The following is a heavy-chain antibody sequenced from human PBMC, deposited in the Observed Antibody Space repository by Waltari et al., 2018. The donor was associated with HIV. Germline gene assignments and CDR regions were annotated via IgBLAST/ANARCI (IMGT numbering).Heavy chain of an antibody. D-gene: IGHD2-8*01. J-gene: IGHJ6*02. Sequence: EVQLVESGGGLVQPGRSLRLSCTASGFTFVNSDMAWVRQAPGKGLEWVGFLRGKAYGETTKYAASVEGRFAISRDDSTTIAYLQMDSLKTEDTAVYYCTWDSAWSPDVWGQGTTVTVSS. CDR3: TWDSAWSPDV. V-gene: IGHV3-49*04. CDR2: LRGKAYGETT. CDR1: GFTFVNSD.